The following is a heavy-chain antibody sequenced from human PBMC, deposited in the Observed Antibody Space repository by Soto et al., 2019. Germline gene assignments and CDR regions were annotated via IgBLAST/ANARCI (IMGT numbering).Heavy chain of an antibody. V-gene: IGHV3-7*01. CDR3: AREGITMVRGAVYYYYAMDV. J-gene: IGHJ6*02. CDR2: IKQDGSEK. CDR1: GFTFSSYW. Sequence: PGGSLRLSCAASGFTFSSYWMSWVRQAPGKGLEWVANIKQDGSEKYYVDSVKGRFTISRDNAKNSLYLQMNSLRAEDTAVYYCAREGITMVRGAVYYYYAMDVWGQGTPVTVSS. D-gene: IGHD3-10*01.